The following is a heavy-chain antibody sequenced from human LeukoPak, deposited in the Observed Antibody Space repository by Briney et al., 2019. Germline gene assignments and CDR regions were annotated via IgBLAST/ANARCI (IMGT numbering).Heavy chain of an antibody. J-gene: IGHJ4*02. CDR2: IIPIFGTA. D-gene: IGHD5-18*01. CDR1: GGTFSSYA. CDR3: ARAHPVDTAMVRGRRYYFDY. Sequence: SVKVSCKASGGTFSSYAISWVRQAPGQGLEWMGGIIPIFGTANYAQKFQGRVTITADESTSTAYMGLSSLRSEDTAVYYCARAHPVDTAMVRGRRYYFDYWGQGTLVTVSS. V-gene: IGHV1-69*13.